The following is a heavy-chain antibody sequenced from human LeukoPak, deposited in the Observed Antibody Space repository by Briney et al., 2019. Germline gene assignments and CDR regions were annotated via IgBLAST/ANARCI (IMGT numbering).Heavy chain of an antibody. CDR1: GFALSSHW. J-gene: IGHJ6*02. CDR3: ARNNGMDV. Sequence: GGSLRLSCAASGFALSSHWMTWVRQVPGRGPEWVANVNRDGSETYYMDSVKGRFTISKDNAKNSLYLQMNSLRAEDTALYHCARNNGMDVWGQGTTVIVSS. CDR2: VNRDGSET. V-gene: IGHV3-7*03.